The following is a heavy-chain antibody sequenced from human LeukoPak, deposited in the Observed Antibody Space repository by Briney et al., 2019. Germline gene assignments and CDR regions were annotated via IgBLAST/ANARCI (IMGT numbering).Heavy chain of an antibody. CDR3: ARGDSNYNYYDYYYMDV. Sequence: AASVKVSCKASGYTFTSYDINWVRQATGQGPEWMGWMNPNSGNTGYAQKFQGRVTMTRNTSISTAYMELSSLRSEDTAVYYCARGDSNYNYYDYYYMDVWGKGTTVTVSS. CDR2: MNPNSGNT. D-gene: IGHD4-11*01. J-gene: IGHJ6*03. V-gene: IGHV1-8*01. CDR1: GYTFTSYD.